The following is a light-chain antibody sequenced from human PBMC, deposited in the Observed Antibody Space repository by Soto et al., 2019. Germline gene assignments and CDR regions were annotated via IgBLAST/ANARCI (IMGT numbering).Light chain of an antibody. CDR2: EAS. J-gene: IGKJ1*01. V-gene: IGKV1-13*02. CDR3: QKYNSAPWT. CDR1: QGISSS. Sequence: AIQLTQSPSSLSASIGDRVTITCRASQGISSSLAWYQQEPGKAPKLLIYEASTLQSGVPSRFSGRGSGTDFTLTISGLQPEDVATYYCQKYNSAPWTFGQGTKVEIK.